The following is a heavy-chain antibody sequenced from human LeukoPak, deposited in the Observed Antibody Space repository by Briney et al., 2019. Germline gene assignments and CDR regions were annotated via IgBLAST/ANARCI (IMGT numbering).Heavy chain of an antibody. CDR2: ISGSGGST. J-gene: IGHJ4*02. V-gene: IGHV3-23*01. CDR1: GFTFSSYA. Sequence: GGSLRLSCAASGFTFSSYAMSWVRQAPGKGLEWVSAISGSGGSTYYADSVKGRFTISRDNSKNTLYLQMNSLRAEDTAVYYCAKGLGGYDYIWGSHRTFDYWGQGTLVTVSS. CDR3: AKGLGGYDYIWGSHRTFDY. D-gene: IGHD3-16*02.